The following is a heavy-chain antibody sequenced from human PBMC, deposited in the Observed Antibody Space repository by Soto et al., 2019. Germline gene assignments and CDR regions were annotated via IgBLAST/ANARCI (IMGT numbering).Heavy chain of an antibody. CDR3: MLGSGWKDFDY. D-gene: IGHD2-15*01. CDR1: GGSISGSSYY. J-gene: IGHJ4*02. CDR2: IYYSGST. Sequence: ETLSLTCTVSGGSISGSSYYLGWIRQPPGKGLEWIGNIYYSGSTYYNPSLKSRVTISVDTSKNQFSLKLSSVTAADTAVYYCMLGSGWKDFDYWGQGTLVTVSS. V-gene: IGHV4-39*01.